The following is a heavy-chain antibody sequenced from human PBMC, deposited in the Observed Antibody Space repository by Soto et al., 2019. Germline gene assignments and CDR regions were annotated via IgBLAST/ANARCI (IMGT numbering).Heavy chain of an antibody. V-gene: IGHV3-30*03. D-gene: IGHD2-15*01. CDR3: AIPTPPPYCSGGSCSYYYYGMDV. CDR1: GFTFSSYG. J-gene: IGHJ6*02. Sequence: GGSLRLSCAASGFTFSSYGMHWVRQAPGKGLEWVAVISYDGSNKYYADSVKGRFTISRDNSKNTLYLQMNSLRAEDTGVYYCAIPTPPPYCSGGSCSYYYYGMDVWGQGTTVTVSS. CDR2: ISYDGSNK.